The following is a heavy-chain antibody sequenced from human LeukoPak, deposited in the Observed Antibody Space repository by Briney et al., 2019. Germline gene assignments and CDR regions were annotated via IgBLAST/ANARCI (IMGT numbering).Heavy chain of an antibody. J-gene: IGHJ4*02. D-gene: IGHD3-3*01. CDR3: ARRPGYDFWSGPGYYFDY. Sequence: NPSETLSLTCTVSGGSISSYYWGWIRQPPGKGLEWIGSISYSGSTYYNPSLKSRVTISADTSKNQFSLKVSSVTAADTAVYYCARRPGYDFWSGPGYYFDYWGQGTLVTVSS. CDR1: GGSISSYY. CDR2: ISYSGST. V-gene: IGHV4-39*01.